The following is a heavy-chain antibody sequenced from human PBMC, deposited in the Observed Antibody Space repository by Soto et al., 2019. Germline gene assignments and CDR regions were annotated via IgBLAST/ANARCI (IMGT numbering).Heavy chain of an antibody. Sequence: ASVKVSCKASGYTFTSYAMHWVRQAPGQRLEWMGWINAGNGNTKYSQKFQGRVTITRDTSASTAYMELSSLRSEDTAVYYCASNVTPRGTKPRSYYYGMDVWGQGTTVTVSS. J-gene: IGHJ6*02. V-gene: IGHV1-3*01. CDR1: GYTFTSYA. CDR3: ASNVTPRGTKPRSYYYGMDV. D-gene: IGHD1-1*01. CDR2: INAGNGNT.